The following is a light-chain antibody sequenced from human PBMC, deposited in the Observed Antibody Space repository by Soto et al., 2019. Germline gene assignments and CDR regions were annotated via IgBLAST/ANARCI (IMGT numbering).Light chain of an antibody. V-gene: IGLV2-14*01. CDR1: SSDIGSYDF. CDR3: TSYTSSTTRGV. CDR2: GVT. J-gene: IGLJ3*02. Sequence: QSALTQPASVSGSLGQSITVSCTGTSSDIGSYDFVSWYQHHPDKAPKLLIYGVTNRPSGVSNRFSGSKSGNTASLTISGLQAEDEADYFCTSYTSSTTRGVFGGGTQVTVL.